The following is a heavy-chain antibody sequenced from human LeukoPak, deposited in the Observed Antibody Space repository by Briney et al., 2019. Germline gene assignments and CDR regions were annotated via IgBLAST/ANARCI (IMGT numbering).Heavy chain of an antibody. CDR3: ARMYSSGWYYFDY. J-gene: IGHJ4*02. D-gene: IGHD6-19*01. CDR1: GGTFSSYA. CDR2: IIPILGIA. V-gene: IGHV1-69*04. Sequence: SVKVSCKASGGTFSSYAISWVRQAPGQGLEWMGRIIPILGIANYAQKFRGRVTITADKSTSTAYMELSSLRSEDTAVYYCARMYSSGWYYFDYWGQGTLVTVSS.